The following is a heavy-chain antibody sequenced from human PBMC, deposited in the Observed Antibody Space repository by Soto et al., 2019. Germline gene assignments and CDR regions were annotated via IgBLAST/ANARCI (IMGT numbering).Heavy chain of an antibody. D-gene: IGHD1-26*01. Sequence: SLRLSCAASGFTFDDYAMHWVRQAPGKGLEWVSGISWNSGSIGYADSVKGRFTISRDNAKNSLYLQMNSLRAEDTALYYCAKDKYGGSYTSWNYWARGTLVPVSP. J-gene: IGHJ4*02. V-gene: IGHV3-9*01. CDR3: AKDKYGGSYTSWNY. CDR1: GFTFDDYA. CDR2: ISWNSGSI.